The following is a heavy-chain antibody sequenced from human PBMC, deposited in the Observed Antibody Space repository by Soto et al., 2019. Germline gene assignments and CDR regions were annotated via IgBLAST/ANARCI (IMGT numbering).Heavy chain of an antibody. CDR1: GFTFSSYA. V-gene: IGHV3-30-3*01. CDR3: ARDIPGSGSYYS. CDR2: ISYDGSNK. D-gene: IGHD3-10*01. Sequence: GGSLRLSCAASGFTFSSYAMHWVRQAPGKGLEWVAVISYDGSNKYYADSVKGRFTISRDNSKNTLYLQMNSLRAEDTAVYYCARDIPGSGSYYSWGQGTLVTVSS. J-gene: IGHJ5*02.